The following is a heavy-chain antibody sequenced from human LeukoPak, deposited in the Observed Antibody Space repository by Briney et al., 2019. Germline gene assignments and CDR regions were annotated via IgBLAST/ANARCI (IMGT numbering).Heavy chain of an antibody. J-gene: IGHJ4*02. Sequence: MPSETLSLTCSVSGYSISSGYFWGWIRQPPGKGLEWIGSIYHSGNTYYNPSLKSRISISVDTSKNQFSLKLSSVTAADTAVYYCASLAARPLGPGYWGQGTLVTVSS. V-gene: IGHV4-38-2*02. CDR3: ASLAARPLGPGY. CDR1: GYSISSGYF. CDR2: IYHSGNT. D-gene: IGHD6-6*01.